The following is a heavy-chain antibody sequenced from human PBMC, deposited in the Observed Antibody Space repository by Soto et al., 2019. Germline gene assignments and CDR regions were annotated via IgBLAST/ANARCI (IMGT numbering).Heavy chain of an antibody. D-gene: IGHD5-18*01. CDR1: GGSISSGDYY. J-gene: IGHJ4*02. CDR3: ARAHTAMVDFDY. Sequence: SETLSLTCTVSGGSISSGDYYWSLIRQPPGKGLEWIGYIYYSGSTYYNPSLKSRVTISVDTSKNQFSLKLSSVTAADTAVYYCARAHTAMVDFDYWGQGTLVTVSS. CDR2: IYYSGST. V-gene: IGHV4-30-4*01.